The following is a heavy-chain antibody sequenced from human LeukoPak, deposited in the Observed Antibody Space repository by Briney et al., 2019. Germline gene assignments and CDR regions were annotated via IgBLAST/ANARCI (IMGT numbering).Heavy chain of an antibody. CDR2: IYPGDSDT. D-gene: IGHD3-22*01. CDR1: GSRFTSYW. J-gene: IGHJ4*02. V-gene: IGHV5-51*01. CDR3: ARLDLKGYYDGRVDY. Sequence: GESLKISCKGSGSRFTSYWIGWVRQMPGKGLEWMGIIYPGDSDTRYSPSFQGQVTISADKSISTAYLQWSSLKASDTAMYYCARLDLKGYYDGRVDYWGQGTLVTVSS.